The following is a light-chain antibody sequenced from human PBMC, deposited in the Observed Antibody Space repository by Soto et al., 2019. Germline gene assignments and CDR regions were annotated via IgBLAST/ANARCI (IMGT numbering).Light chain of an antibody. CDR2: AAS. V-gene: IGKV1-27*01. CDR1: QGISNY. Sequence: DIQMTQSPSSLSASVGDRVTITCRASQGISNYLAWYQQKPGKVPKLLIYAASTLQSGVPSRFSGSGSGTDVTLTISSLQPEDVETYYCLKYNSAPFTFGPGTKVDIK. CDR3: LKYNSAPFT. J-gene: IGKJ3*01.